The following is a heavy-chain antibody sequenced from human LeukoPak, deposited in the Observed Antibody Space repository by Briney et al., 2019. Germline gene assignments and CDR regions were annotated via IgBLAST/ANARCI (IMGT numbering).Heavy chain of an antibody. Sequence: GGSLRLSCAASGFTFSSYAMSWVRQAPGKGLEWVSAISGSGDSAYYADSVKGRFTISRDNSKSTLYLQMNSLRAEDTAIYYCAKDHSWYSGSGPSYDYWGQGTLVTVSS. D-gene: IGHD3-10*01. CDR2: ISGSGDSA. CDR1: GFTFSSYA. J-gene: IGHJ4*02. V-gene: IGHV3-23*01. CDR3: AKDHSWYSGSGPSYDY.